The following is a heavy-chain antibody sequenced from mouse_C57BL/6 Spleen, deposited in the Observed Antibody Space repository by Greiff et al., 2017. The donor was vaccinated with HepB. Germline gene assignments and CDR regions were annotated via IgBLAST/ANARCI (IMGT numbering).Heavy chain of an antibody. Sequence: QLQESGPELVKPGASVKISCKASGYSFTDYNMNWVKQSNGKSLEWIGVINPNYGTTSYNQKFKGKATLTVDQSSSTAYMQLKSVTCEESAVYYCARGRLYDYDLHYAMDYWGQGTSVTVSS. V-gene: IGHV1-39*01. CDR1: GYSFTDYN. D-gene: IGHD2-4*01. J-gene: IGHJ4*01. CDR2: INPNYGTT. CDR3: ARGRLYDYDLHYAMDY.